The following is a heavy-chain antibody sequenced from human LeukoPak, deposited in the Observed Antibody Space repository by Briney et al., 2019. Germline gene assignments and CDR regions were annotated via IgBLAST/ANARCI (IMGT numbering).Heavy chain of an antibody. V-gene: IGHV4-39*01. CDR1: GGSISSSSYY. Sequence: SETLSLTCTVSGGSISSSSYYWGWIRQPPGKGLEWIGSIYYSGSTYYNPSLKSRVTISVDTSKNRFSLKLSSVTAADTAVYYCARTNQYSGYDHYFDYWGQGTLVTVSS. D-gene: IGHD5-12*01. CDR3: ARTNQYSGYDHYFDY. CDR2: IYYSGST. J-gene: IGHJ4*02.